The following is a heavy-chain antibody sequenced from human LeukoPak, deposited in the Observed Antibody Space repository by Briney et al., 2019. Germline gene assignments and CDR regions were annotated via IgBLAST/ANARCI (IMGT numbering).Heavy chain of an antibody. Sequence: ASVKVSCKASGGTFSSYAISWVQQAPGQGLEWMGRIIPIFGTANYAQKFQGRVTITTDESTSTAYMELSSLRSEDTAVYYCARKGVGETEDAFDIWGQGTMVTVSS. CDR3: ARKGVGETEDAFDI. J-gene: IGHJ3*02. CDR1: GGTFSSYA. CDR2: IIPIFGTA. V-gene: IGHV1-69*05. D-gene: IGHD1-26*01.